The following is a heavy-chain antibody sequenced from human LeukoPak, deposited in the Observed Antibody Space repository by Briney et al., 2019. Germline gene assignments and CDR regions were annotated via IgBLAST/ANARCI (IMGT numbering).Heavy chain of an antibody. Sequence: SETLSLICTVSGGSVSSGRYYWSWIRQPPGKGLEWIGYISYSGSTNYSHSLKRRVTISVDTSKNQFSLKLSSVTAADTVVYYCARAVSSVVVIPFWGQGTLVTVSS. CDR1: GGSVSSGRYY. CDR3: ARAVSSVVVIPF. CDR2: ISYSGST. V-gene: IGHV4-61*01. D-gene: IGHD3-22*01. J-gene: IGHJ4*02.